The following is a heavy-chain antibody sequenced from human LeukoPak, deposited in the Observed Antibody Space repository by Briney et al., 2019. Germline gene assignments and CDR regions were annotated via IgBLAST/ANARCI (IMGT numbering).Heavy chain of an antibody. CDR1: GGSFSGYY. Sequence: SETLSLICAVYGGSFSGYYWSWIRQPPGKGLEWIGEINHSGSTNYNPSLKSRVTISVDTSKNQFSLKLSSVTAADTAVYYCARGRGSSWYWEYFQHWGQGTLVTVSS. CDR2: INHSGST. D-gene: IGHD6-13*01. J-gene: IGHJ1*01. V-gene: IGHV4-34*01. CDR3: ARGRGSSWYWEYFQH.